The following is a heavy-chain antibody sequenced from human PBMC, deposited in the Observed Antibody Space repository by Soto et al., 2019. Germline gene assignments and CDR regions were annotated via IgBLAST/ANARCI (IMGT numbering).Heavy chain of an antibody. D-gene: IGHD1-26*01. CDR2: TYYRSKWYN. J-gene: IGHJ5*01. V-gene: IGHV6-1*01. Sequence: SQTLSLTCSISVDSVSSSSVTCNCIRQSPSRGLEWLGRTYYRSKWYNDYAESVKSRITINPDTSKNQFSLHLNSVTPEDTAVYYCVRLIGNSWLDFWGQGTLVTVSS. CDR1: VDSVSSSSVT. CDR3: VRLIGNSWLDF.